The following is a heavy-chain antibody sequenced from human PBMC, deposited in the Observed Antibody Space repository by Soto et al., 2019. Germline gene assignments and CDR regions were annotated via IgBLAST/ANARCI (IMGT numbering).Heavy chain of an antibody. CDR1: GYTFTSYD. J-gene: IGHJ3*02. CDR2: MNPNSGNT. CDR3: ARGGAAVAAVGWYAFDI. V-gene: IGHV1-8*01. D-gene: IGHD6-19*01. Sequence: QVQLVQSGAEVKKPGASVKVSCKASGYTFTSYDINWVRQATGQGLEWMGWMNPNSGNTGYAQKFQGRVTMTRNTSITTAYMELSSLRSEDTAVYYCARGGAAVAAVGWYAFDIWGQGTMVTVSS.